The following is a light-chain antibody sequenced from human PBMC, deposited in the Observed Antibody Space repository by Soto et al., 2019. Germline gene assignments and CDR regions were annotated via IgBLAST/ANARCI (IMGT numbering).Light chain of an antibody. CDR2: EVS. CDR1: SSDVGDYNY. Sequence: QSVLTQPPSASGSPGQSVTISCTGTSSDVGDYNYDSWYQQHPGKAPKLMIYEVSKRPSGVPDRFSGSKSGNTASLTVSGLQAEDEADYYCSSYAGSNTVYVFGTGTKLTVL. J-gene: IGLJ1*01. V-gene: IGLV2-8*01. CDR3: SSYAGSNTVYV.